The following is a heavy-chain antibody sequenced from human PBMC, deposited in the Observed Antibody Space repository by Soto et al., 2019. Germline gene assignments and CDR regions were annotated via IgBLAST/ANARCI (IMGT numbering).Heavy chain of an antibody. J-gene: IGHJ6*02. CDR2: IWYDGSNI. CDR3: VKDRAIFGVVSYYGMDV. D-gene: IGHD3-3*01. V-gene: IGHV3-30*02. Sequence: SGGSLRLSCAASGFTISRYGMHWVRQAPGKGLEWVAVIWYDGSNIYYIDSVKGRFTISRDNSKNTLYLQMNSLRAEDTAVYYCVKDRAIFGVVSYYGMDVWGQGTTVTVSS. CDR1: GFTISRYG.